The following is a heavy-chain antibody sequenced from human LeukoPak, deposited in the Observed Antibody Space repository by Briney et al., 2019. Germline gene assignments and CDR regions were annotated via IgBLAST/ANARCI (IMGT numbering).Heavy chain of an antibody. CDR1: GGSISSYY. V-gene: IGHV4-59*08. Sequence: SETLSLTCTVSGGSISSYYWSWIRQPPGKGLEWIGFIVHSGSTNYNPALKSRVTISIDTSNNQLSLKLSSVTAADTAVYYCARHREMDSYEAFDMWGQGTMVTVSS. J-gene: IGHJ3*02. CDR3: ARHREMDSYEAFDM. CDR2: IVHSGST. D-gene: IGHD5-24*01.